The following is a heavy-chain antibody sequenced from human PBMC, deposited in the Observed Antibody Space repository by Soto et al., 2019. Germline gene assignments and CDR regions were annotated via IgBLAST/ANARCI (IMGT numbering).Heavy chain of an antibody. Sequence: SVKVSCKASGGTFSSYTISWVRQAPGQGLEWMGRIIPILGIANYAQKFQGSVTITADKSTSTAYMELSSLRSEDTAVYYCARTERGYSGYDWDYWGQGTLVTVSS. CDR1: GGTFSSYT. J-gene: IGHJ4*02. D-gene: IGHD5-12*01. CDR2: IIPILGIA. CDR3: ARTERGYSGYDWDY. V-gene: IGHV1-69*02.